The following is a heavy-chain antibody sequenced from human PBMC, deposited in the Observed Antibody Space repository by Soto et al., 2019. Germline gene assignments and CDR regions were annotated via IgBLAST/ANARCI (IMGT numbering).Heavy chain of an antibody. J-gene: IGHJ3*02. CDR1: GFTVSSNY. Sequence: GGSLRLSCAASGFTVSSNYMSWVRQAPGKGLEWVSVIYSGGSTYYADSVKGRFTISRDNSKNTLYLQMNSLRAEDTAVYYCARETSYYYESSGPWLGFDIWGQGTMVTVSS. CDR3: ARETSYYYESSGPWLGFDI. V-gene: IGHV3-53*01. D-gene: IGHD3-22*01. CDR2: IYSGGST.